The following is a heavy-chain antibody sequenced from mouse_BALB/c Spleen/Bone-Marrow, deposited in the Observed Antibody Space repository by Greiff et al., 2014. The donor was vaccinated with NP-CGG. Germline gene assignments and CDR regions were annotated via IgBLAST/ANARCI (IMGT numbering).Heavy chain of an antibody. CDR2: IDPANGNT. CDR3: ARYYYGSSYFDY. CDR1: GFNIKDTH. D-gene: IGHD1-1*01. J-gene: IGHJ2*01. V-gene: IGHV14-3*02. Sequence: LQQSGAELVKPGASVKLSCTASGFNIKDTHMHWVKQRPEQGLEWIGRIDPANGNTKYDPKSQGKATITADTSSNTAYLQLSSLTSEDTAVYYCARYYYGSSYFDYWGQGTTLTVSS.